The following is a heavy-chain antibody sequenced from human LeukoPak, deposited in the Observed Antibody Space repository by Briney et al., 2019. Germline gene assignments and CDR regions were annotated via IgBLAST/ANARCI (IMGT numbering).Heavy chain of an antibody. V-gene: IGHV3-48*03. D-gene: IGHD5-24*01. CDR3: ARKERWLQGFDY. CDR1: GFTFSSYE. Sequence: GGSLRLSCAASGFTFSSYEMNWVRQAPGKGLEWVSYISSSGSTIYYADSVKGRFTISRDNAKNSLYLQMNSLRDEDTAVYYCARKERWLQGFDYWGQGTLVTVSS. CDR2: ISSSGSTI. J-gene: IGHJ4*02.